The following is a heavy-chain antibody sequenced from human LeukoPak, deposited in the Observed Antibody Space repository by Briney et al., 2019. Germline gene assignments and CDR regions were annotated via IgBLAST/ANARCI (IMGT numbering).Heavy chain of an antibody. CDR1: GGSFSCFY. V-gene: IGHV4-4*07. CDR3: ARGVLEWLFDF. CDR2: IYPSGST. J-gene: IGHJ4*02. Sequence: SETLSLTCTVSGGSFSCFYWTWIRPTAKKGLEWIGRIYPSGSTNYNPSLKNRVTMSIDTSKNQFSLRLTSVTAADTAVYYCARGVLEWLFDFWGQGTLVTVSS. D-gene: IGHD3-3*01.